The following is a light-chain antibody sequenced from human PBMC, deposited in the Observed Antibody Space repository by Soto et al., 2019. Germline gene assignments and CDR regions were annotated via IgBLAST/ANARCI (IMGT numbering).Light chain of an antibody. CDR2: GAS. CDR1: QSVSSN. J-gene: IGKJ1*01. V-gene: IGKV3-15*01. Sequence: EIVMTKPPSDRPGCKGERATLSCRASQSVSSNLAWYQQKPGQAPRLLIYGASTRATGLPARFSGSGSGTEFTLTISSLQSEDFAVYYCQQDNKWPQTFGEGTKADIK. CDR3: QQDNKWPQT.